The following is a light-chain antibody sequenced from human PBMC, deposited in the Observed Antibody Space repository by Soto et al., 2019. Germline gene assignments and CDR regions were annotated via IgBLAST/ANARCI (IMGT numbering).Light chain of an antibody. CDR3: GSYTRTSTLV. Sequence: QSALTQPASVSGSPGQSITISCTGTSRDVGSYHSVSWYQQHPGKAPTVIIYDVSQRPSGGPDRFSGSKSGNTASLTISGLEAEDEADYYCGSYTRTSTLVFGGGTKLTVL. V-gene: IGLV2-14*03. J-gene: IGLJ2*01. CDR1: SRDVGSYHS. CDR2: DVS.